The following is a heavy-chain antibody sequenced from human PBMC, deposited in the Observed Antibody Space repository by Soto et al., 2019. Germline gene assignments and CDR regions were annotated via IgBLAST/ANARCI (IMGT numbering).Heavy chain of an antibody. Sequence: PSETLSLPCTVSGGSVSSVSYYWSWIRQPPGKGLEWIGYIYSSGSTSYNPSLKSRVTISVDTSKNQFSLKLSSVTAADTAVYYCARDGDGYNYWGQGTLVTVSS. CDR2: IYSSGST. J-gene: IGHJ4*02. CDR1: GGSVSSVSYY. D-gene: IGHD5-12*01. V-gene: IGHV4-61*01. CDR3: ARDGDGYNY.